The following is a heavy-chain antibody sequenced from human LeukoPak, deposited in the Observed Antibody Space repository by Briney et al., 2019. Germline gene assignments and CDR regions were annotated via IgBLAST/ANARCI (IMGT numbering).Heavy chain of an antibody. CDR3: AREGLLGIAVAVS. Sequence: GGSLRLSCATSGFTFSGYGMHWVRQAPGKGLEWVTVIWSDGSNKYYADSVKGRFTISRDNSKNTLYLQMNSLRAEDTAVYYCAREGLLGIAVAVSWGQGTLVTVSS. V-gene: IGHV3-33*01. J-gene: IGHJ4*02. D-gene: IGHD6-19*01. CDR1: GFTFSGYG. CDR2: IWSDGSNK.